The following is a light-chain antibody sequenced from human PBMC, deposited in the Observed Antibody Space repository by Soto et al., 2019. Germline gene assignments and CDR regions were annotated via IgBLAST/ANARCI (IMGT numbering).Light chain of an antibody. CDR2: EVS. V-gene: IGLV2-14*01. CDR3: SSYTSSSTVV. J-gene: IGLJ2*01. CDR1: GSDVGGYDY. Sequence: QSVLTHPASVSGSPGQSITISCTGTGSDVGGYDYVSWYQQHPGKAPKLMIYEVSNRPSGVSNRFSGSKSGNTASLTISGLQAEDEADYYCSSYTSSSTVVFGGGTKVTVL.